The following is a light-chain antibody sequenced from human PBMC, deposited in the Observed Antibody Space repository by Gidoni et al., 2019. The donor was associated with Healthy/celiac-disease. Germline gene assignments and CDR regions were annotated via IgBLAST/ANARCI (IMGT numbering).Light chain of an antibody. J-gene: IGLJ3*02. V-gene: IGLV2-23*01. CDR3: CSYAGSSTWV. Sequence: QSALTQPASASGSPGQSITISCTGTSSDVRSYNLVSWYQQHPGKAPKLMIYEGSKRHSGVSNRFSGSKSGNTASLTIAGLQAEDEADYYCCSYAGSSTWVFGGGSKLTVL. CDR1: SSDVRSYNL. CDR2: EGS.